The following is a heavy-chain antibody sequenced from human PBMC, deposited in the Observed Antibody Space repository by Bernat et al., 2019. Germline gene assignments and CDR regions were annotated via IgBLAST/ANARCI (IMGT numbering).Heavy chain of an antibody. CDR2: INPNSGGT. CDR1: GYTFTGYY. D-gene: IGHD3-10*01. Sequence: QVQLVQSGAEVKKPGASVKVSCKASGYTFTGYYMHWVRQAPGQGLEWMGWINPNSGGTNYVQKFQGRVTMTRDTSISTAYMELSRLRSDDTAVYYCARDPYMVRGFIHWFDPWGQGTLVTVSS. CDR3: ARDPYMVRGFIHWFDP. V-gene: IGHV1-2*02. J-gene: IGHJ5*02.